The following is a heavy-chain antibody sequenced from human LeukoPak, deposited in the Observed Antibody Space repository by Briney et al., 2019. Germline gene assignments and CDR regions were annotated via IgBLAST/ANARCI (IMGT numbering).Heavy chain of an antibody. V-gene: IGHV1-46*01. CDR2: INPSGGST. J-gene: IGHJ4*02. D-gene: IGHD5-18*01. CDR1: GYTFTSYY. CDR3: ARARQLWLFVY. Sequence: ASVKVSCKASGYTFTSYYMHWVRQAPGQGLEWMGIINPSGGSTSYAQKSQGRVTMTRDTSTSTVYMELSSLRSEDTAVYYCARARQLWLFVYWGQGTLVTVSS.